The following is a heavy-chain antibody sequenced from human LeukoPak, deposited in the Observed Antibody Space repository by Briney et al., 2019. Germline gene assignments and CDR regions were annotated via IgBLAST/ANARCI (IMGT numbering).Heavy chain of an antibody. V-gene: IGHV3-21*04. CDR1: GFTFSSYS. Sequence: GGSLRLSCAASGFTFSSYSMNWVRQAPGKGMEWVSSISSSSSYIYYADSVKGRFTISRDNAKNSLYLQMNSLRAEDTAIYYCARDEYYYDSGTWVYWGQGSLVTVSS. D-gene: IGHD3-10*01. CDR3: ARDEYYYDSGTWVY. J-gene: IGHJ4*02. CDR2: ISSSSSYI.